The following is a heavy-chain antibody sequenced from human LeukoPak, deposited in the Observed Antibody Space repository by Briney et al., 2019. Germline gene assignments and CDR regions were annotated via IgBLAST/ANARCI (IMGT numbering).Heavy chain of an antibody. CDR3: ARRYGSGSSGTFDY. J-gene: IGHJ4*02. D-gene: IGHD3-10*01. CDR2: IYYSGST. CDR1: GGSISSYY. V-gene: IGHV4-59*01. Sequence: SETLSLTCTVSGGSISSYYWSWIRQPPGKGLEWIGYIYYSGSTNYNPSLKSRISISVDTSKNQFSLKLSSVTAVDTAVYYCARRYGSGSSGTFDYWGQGTLVTVSS.